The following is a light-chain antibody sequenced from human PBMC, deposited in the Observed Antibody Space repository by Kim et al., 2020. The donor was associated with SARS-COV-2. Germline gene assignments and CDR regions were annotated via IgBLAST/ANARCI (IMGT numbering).Light chain of an antibody. Sequence: ESPGKTVTISWTRSSGRIASNFVQWYQQRPGSAPTSVIYEDNQRPSWVPDRFSGSIDDSSNSASLTISGLKTEDEADYYCQSGRLFGGGTQLTVL. V-gene: IGLV6-57*03. CDR1: SGRIASNF. CDR3: QSGRL. CDR2: EDN. J-gene: IGLJ2*01.